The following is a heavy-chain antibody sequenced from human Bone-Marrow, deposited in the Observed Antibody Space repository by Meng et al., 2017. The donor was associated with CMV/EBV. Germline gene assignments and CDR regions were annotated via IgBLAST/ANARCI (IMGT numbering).Heavy chain of an antibody. J-gene: IGHJ4*02. D-gene: IGHD2-2*01. CDR1: GYTFTGYY. CDR3: AIEIVVPAAQSGALDY. CDR2: SNPNSGGT. V-gene: IGHV1-2*02. Sequence: ASVKVSCKASGYTFTGYYMHWVRQAPGQGLEWMGWSNPNSGGTNYAQEFQGRVTMTRDTSISTAYMELSRLLSGDAAAYYCAIEIVVPAAQSGALDYWGQGTLVTVSS.